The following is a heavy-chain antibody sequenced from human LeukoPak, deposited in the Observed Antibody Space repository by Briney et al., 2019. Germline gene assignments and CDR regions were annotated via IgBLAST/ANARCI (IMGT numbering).Heavy chain of an antibody. CDR2: ISYDGSNK. CDR1: GFTFSSFA. CDR3: ARDQMIAAAGLDY. J-gene: IGHJ4*02. V-gene: IGHV3-30-3*01. Sequence: PGGSLRFSCAASGFTFSSFAMHWVRQAPGKGLEWVAVISYDGSNKYFADSVKGRFTISRDNSKNTLYLQMNSLRAEDTAVYYCARDQMIAAAGLDYWGQGTLVTVSS. D-gene: IGHD6-13*01.